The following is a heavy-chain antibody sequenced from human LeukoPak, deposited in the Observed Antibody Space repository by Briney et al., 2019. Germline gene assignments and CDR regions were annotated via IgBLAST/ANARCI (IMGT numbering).Heavy chain of an antibody. V-gene: IGHV1-18*04. CDR3: ARGYYYDSSGSQEYYYGMDV. CDR2: ISAYNGNT. D-gene: IGHD3-22*01. CDR1: GYTFTSYG. Sequence: ASVKVSCKASGYTFTSYGISWVRQAPGQGREWLGWISAYNGNTNYAQKLQGRVTMTTDTSTSTAYMELRSLRSDDTAVYYCARGYYYDSSGSQEYYYGMDVWGQGTTVTVSS. J-gene: IGHJ6*02.